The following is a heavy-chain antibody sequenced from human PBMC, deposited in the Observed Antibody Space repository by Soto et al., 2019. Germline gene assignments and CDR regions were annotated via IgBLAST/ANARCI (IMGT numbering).Heavy chain of an antibody. V-gene: IGHV3-30-3*01. Sequence: QVQLVESGGGVVQPGRSLRLSCAASGFTFSSYAMHWVRQAPGQGLEWVAVISYDGSNKYYADSVKGRFTIFRDNSRTALYLQMSSGRAEDTAVYYCVRAEGYYDSSGYYYYYGMDVWGQGTTVTVSS. J-gene: IGHJ6*02. CDR1: GFTFSSYA. CDR3: VRAEGYYDSSGYYYYYGMDV. CDR2: ISYDGSNK. D-gene: IGHD3-22*01.